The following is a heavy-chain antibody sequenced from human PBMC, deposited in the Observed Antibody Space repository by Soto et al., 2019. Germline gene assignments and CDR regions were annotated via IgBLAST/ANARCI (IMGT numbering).Heavy chain of an antibody. CDR2: ISAAGDP. CDR3: ARTDRDFYGLDV. J-gene: IGHJ6*02. Sequence: EVQLVESGGGLVQPGGSIRLSCEASGFKFRNYDMHWVRQGTGKGLEWVSGISAAGDPDYADSVEGRFTISRENAHNSVFLQMNSISVGDTAVYYCARTDRDFYGLDVCGPGTTVIGSS. CDR1: GFKFRNYD. V-gene: IGHV3-13*05.